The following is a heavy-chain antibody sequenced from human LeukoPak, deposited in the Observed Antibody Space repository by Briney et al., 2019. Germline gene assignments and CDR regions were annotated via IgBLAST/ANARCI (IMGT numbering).Heavy chain of an antibody. CDR2: ITTGDGNT. D-gene: IGHD7-27*01. CDR1: GFSFSGYT. Sequence: GGSLRLSCTASGFSFSGYTMTWVRQAPGKGLKWVSTITTGDGNTCYSDSVKGRFTVSRDDSKNTLYLQMNSLRAEDTAVYYCAKDGGLWVSAHWGDSWGRGTLVTVSS. J-gene: IGHJ4*02. V-gene: IGHV3-23*01. CDR3: AKDGGLWVSAHWGDS.